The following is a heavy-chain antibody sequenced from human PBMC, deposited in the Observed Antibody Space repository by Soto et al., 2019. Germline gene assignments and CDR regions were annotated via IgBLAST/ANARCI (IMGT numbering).Heavy chain of an antibody. CDR2: ISYDGSNK. CDR1: GFTFSSYG. J-gene: IGHJ4*02. D-gene: IGHD6-13*01. Sequence: QVQLVESGGGVVQPGRSLRLSCAASGFTFSSYGMHWVRQAPGKGLEWVAVISYDGSNKYDADSVKGRFTISRDNSKNTLYLQMNSLRAEDTAVYYCAGEAGIADVDYWGQGTLVTVSS. V-gene: IGHV3-30*03. CDR3: AGEAGIADVDY.